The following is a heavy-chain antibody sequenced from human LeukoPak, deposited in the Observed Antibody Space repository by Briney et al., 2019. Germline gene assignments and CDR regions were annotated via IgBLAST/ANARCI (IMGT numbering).Heavy chain of an antibody. D-gene: IGHD6-19*01. Sequence: GESLKISRKGSGYIFTKYLIGGVRQMPGRGVEGVGFIYPDDCDIRYSPSFQGRVTISADKSISTAYLQWSSLKASDTAMYYCARQGITGWYAAYWGQGTLVTVSS. CDR1: GYIFTKYL. J-gene: IGHJ4*02. CDR3: ARQGITGWYAAY. V-gene: IGHV5-51*01. CDR2: IYPDDCDI.